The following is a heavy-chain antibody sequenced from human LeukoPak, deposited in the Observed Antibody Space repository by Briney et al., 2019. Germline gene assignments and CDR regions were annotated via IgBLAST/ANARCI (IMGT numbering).Heavy chain of an antibody. Sequence: GGSLRLSCAASGFTFSSYSMNWVRQTPGKGPEWVAAISSSSSYIDYADSVKGRFTISRDNAKNSLYLQMNSLRVEDTAVYYCARDPSWGRFDCWGQGTLVTVSS. CDR3: ARDPSWGRFDC. V-gene: IGHV3-21*01. D-gene: IGHD1-26*01. J-gene: IGHJ4*02. CDR1: GFTFSSYS. CDR2: ISSSSSYI.